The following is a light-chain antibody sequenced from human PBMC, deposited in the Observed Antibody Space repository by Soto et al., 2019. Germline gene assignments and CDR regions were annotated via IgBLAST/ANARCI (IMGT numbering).Light chain of an antibody. CDR2: GAS. J-gene: IGKJ4*01. Sequence: EIVMTQSPATLSVSPGERATLSCRASQSVSNNLAWYQKKPGQAPRLLIYGASTRATGIPARFSGSGSGTEFTLTISSLQSEDFAFYYCQQYNTYPLTFGGGTKVEIK. CDR3: QQYNTYPLT. CDR1: QSVSNN. V-gene: IGKV3-15*01.